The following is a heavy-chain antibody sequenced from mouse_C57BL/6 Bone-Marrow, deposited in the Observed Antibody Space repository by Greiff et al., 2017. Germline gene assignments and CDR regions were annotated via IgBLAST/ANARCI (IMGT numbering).Heavy chain of an antibody. V-gene: IGHV1-64*01. J-gene: IGHJ3*01. Sequence: VQLQQPGAELVKPGASVKLSCKASGYTFTSYWMHWVKQRPGQGLEWIGMIHPNSGSTNYNEKFKSKATLTVDKSSSTAYMQLSSLTSEDSSVYYCARTTMGSWFAYWGQGTRVTVSA. D-gene: IGHD1-1*02. CDR3: ARTTMGSWFAY. CDR2: IHPNSGST. CDR1: GYTFTSYW.